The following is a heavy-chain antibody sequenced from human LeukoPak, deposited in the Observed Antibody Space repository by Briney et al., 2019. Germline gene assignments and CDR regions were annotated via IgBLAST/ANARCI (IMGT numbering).Heavy chain of an antibody. J-gene: IGHJ3*02. V-gene: IGHV3-53*01. CDR3: AKDRIVGATALYAFDI. CDR2: IYSGGST. CDR1: GFTVSSNY. D-gene: IGHD1-26*01. Sequence: GGSLRLSCAASGFTVSSNYMSWVRQAPGKGLEWVSVIYSGGSTYYADSVKGRFTISRDNSKNTLYLQMNSLRAEDTAVYYCAKDRIVGATALYAFDIWGQGTMVTVSS.